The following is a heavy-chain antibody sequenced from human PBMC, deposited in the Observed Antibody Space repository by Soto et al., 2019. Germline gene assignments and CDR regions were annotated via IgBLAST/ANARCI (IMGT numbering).Heavy chain of an antibody. D-gene: IGHD6-19*01. CDR1: GYTFTSYG. J-gene: IGHJ4*02. V-gene: IGHV1-18*04. CDR2: ISAYNGNT. Sequence: QVQLLQSGAEVKKPGASVKVSCKASGYTFTSYGISWVRQAPGQGREWMGWISAYNGNTNYAQKLQGRVTMTTDTSTSTAYMELRSLRSDDTAVDYCARGEVGQWLVQPLFDYWGQGTLVTVSS. CDR3: ARGEVGQWLVQPLFDY.